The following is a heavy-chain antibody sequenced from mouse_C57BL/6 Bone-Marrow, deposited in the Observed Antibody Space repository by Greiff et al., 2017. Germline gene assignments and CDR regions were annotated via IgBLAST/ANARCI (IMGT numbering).Heavy chain of an antibody. Sequence: VQLQQSGAELMQPGASVKLSCKATGYTFTGYWIEWVKQRPGHGLEWIGEILPGSGSTNYNEKFKGKATFTADTSSNTAYMQLSSLTTEDSAIYYCARRDYGSSYYAMDYWGQGTSVTVSS. V-gene: IGHV1-9*01. CDR3: ARRDYGSSYYAMDY. CDR2: ILPGSGST. J-gene: IGHJ4*01. D-gene: IGHD1-1*01. CDR1: GYTFTGYW.